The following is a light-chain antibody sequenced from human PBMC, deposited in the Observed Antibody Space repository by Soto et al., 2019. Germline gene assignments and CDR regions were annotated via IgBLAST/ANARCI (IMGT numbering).Light chain of an antibody. Sequence: SYDLTQPPSVSVSPGQTARITCSGDALANHYGYWYQQRPGQAPVLVIYKDTERPSGIPERFSGSSSGTTVTLTISGVQAEDEADYYCQSTDSSGTLYVFGTGTKVTVL. CDR1: ALANHY. V-gene: IGLV3-25*02. CDR3: QSTDSSGTLYV. J-gene: IGLJ1*01. CDR2: KDT.